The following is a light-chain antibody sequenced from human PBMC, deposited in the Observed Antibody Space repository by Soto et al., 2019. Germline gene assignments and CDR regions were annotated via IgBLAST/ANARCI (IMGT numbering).Light chain of an antibody. CDR1: ESVGAS. Sequence: EIVLTQSPATLSVSPGERATLSCRASESVGASIAWYQHRPGQAPRLLIHGASTRDIGVPARFSGSGSGTEFTLTISGLQSEESAVYYCQQYKDWYTFGQGTKLEI. V-gene: IGKV3-15*01. CDR3: QQYKDWYT. J-gene: IGKJ2*01. CDR2: GAS.